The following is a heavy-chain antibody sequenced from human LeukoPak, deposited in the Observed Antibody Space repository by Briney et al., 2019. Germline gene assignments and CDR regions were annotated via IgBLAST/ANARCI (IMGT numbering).Heavy chain of an antibody. CDR1: GLTFSNAW. J-gene: IGHJ4*02. V-gene: IGHV3-7*01. Sequence: GGSLRLSCAASGLTFSNAWMSWVRQAPGKGLEWVANIKQDGTEIYYVDSVKGRFTISRDNGKNSLYLQMNSLRAEDTAVYYCARDPVPTLWGQGTLVSVSS. CDR2: IKQDGTEI. CDR3: ARDPVPTL. D-gene: IGHD3-10*01.